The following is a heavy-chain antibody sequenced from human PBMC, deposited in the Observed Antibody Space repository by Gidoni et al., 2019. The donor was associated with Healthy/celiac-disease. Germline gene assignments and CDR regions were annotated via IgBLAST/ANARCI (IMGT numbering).Heavy chain of an antibody. CDR3: ARDLDGAGSYYNGNWFDP. Sequence: QVQLVESGGGVVQPGRSLRLSCAASGFTFSSYALHWVRQAPGKGLEWVKVMSYEGSNKDDADTEKGRFTISRDNSKNTLYLKMKSLGAEDTAVYDGARDLDGAGSYYNGNWFDPWGQGTLVTVSS. V-gene: IGHV3-30-3*01. J-gene: IGHJ5*02. CDR2: MSYEGSNK. D-gene: IGHD3-10*01. CDR1: GFTFSSYA.